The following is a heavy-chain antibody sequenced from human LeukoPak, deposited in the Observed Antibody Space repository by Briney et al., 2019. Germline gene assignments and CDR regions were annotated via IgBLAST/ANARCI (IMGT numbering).Heavy chain of an antibody. Sequence: SETLSLTCSVSGYSFTSGHYWGWIRQPPGKGLEWIANIYHTGSAHYNPSLKSRVTISVDTSKNQFPLKLSSLAAADTAVYYCARYCTSATCILRGFDYWGQGTLVTVSS. CDR2: IYHTGSA. J-gene: IGHJ4*02. CDR3: ARYCTSATCILRGFDY. V-gene: IGHV4-38-2*01. CDR1: GYSFTSGHY. D-gene: IGHD2-2*01.